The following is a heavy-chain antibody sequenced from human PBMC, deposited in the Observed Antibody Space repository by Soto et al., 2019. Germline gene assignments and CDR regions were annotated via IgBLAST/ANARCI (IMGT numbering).Heavy chain of an antibody. D-gene: IGHD2-15*01. CDR1: GGSISNDDYY. V-gene: IGHV4-61*08. CDR2: IYYNGNT. CDR3: ARDSGGNHFDY. Sequence: PSETLSLTCSVSGGSISNDDYYWTWIRQPPGKGLEWIGYIYYNGNTNYNPSLKSRVTISVDTSKNQFSLKLSSVTAADTAVYYCARDSGGNHFDYWGQGTLVTVSS. J-gene: IGHJ4*02.